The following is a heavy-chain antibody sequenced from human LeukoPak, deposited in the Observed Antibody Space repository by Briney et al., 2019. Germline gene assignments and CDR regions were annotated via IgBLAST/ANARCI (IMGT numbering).Heavy chain of an antibody. D-gene: IGHD3-10*01. Sequence: GGSLRLSCAASGFTFSSYGMHWVRQAPGKGLEWVAFIRYDGSNKYYADSVKGRFTISRDNSKNTLYLQMNSLRAEDTAIYYCAKDGNFGSGSYYSYWGQGTLVTVSS. CDR2: IRYDGSNK. V-gene: IGHV3-30*02. CDR3: AKDGNFGSGSYYSY. CDR1: GFTFSSYG. J-gene: IGHJ4*02.